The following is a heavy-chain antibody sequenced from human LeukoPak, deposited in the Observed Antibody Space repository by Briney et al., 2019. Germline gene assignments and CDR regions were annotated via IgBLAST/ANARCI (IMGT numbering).Heavy chain of an antibody. CDR3: ARSFTVLTSSWYYYGMDV. J-gene: IGHJ6*02. Sequence: SETLSLTCTVSGGSISSYYWSWIRQPPGKGLEWIGYIYYSGSTNYNPSLKSRVTISVDTSKNQFSLKLSSVTAADTAVYYCARSFTVLTSSWYYYGMDVWGQGTTVTVSS. D-gene: IGHD4/OR15-4a*01. CDR2: IYYSGST. V-gene: IGHV4-59*01. CDR1: GGSISSYY.